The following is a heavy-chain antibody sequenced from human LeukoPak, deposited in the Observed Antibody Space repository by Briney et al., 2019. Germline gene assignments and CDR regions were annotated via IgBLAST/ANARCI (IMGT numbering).Heavy chain of an antibody. CDR2: INHSGST. Sequence: KSSETLSLTCAVYGGSFSGYYWSWLRQPPGKGLEWIGEINHSGSTNYNPSLKSRVTISVDTSKNQFSLKLSSVTAADTAVYYCARLVWFGDYWGQGTLVTVSS. D-gene: IGHD3-10*01. V-gene: IGHV4-34*01. CDR3: ARLVWFGDY. CDR1: GGSFSGYY. J-gene: IGHJ4*02.